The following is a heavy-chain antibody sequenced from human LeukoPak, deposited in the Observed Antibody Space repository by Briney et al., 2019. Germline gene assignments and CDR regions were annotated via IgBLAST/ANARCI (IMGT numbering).Heavy chain of an antibody. CDR3: ARAGYCSGGSCYPYYFDY. CDR2: ISSSSSYI. D-gene: IGHD2-15*01. J-gene: IGHJ4*02. CDR1: GFTFSSYS. V-gene: IGHV3-21*01. Sequence: GSLRLSCAASGFTFSSYSMNWVRQAPGKGLEWVSSISSSSSYIYYADSVKGRFTISRDNAKNSLYLQMNSLRAEGTAVYYCARAGYCSGGSCYPYYFDYWGQGTLVTVSS.